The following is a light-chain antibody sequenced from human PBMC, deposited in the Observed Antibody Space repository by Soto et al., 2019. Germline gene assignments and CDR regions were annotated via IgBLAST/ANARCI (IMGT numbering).Light chain of an antibody. CDR1: SSDVGGYNY. V-gene: IGLV2-8*01. CDR3: SSYAGSNNLL. Sequence: VLTQPPSASGSPGHSVTISCTGTSSDVGGYNYVSWYQQHPGKAPKLMIFEVTRRPSGVPDRFSGSKSGNTASLTVSGLQAEDEADYYCSSYAGSNNLLFGSGKKVTV. J-gene: IGLJ1*01. CDR2: EVT.